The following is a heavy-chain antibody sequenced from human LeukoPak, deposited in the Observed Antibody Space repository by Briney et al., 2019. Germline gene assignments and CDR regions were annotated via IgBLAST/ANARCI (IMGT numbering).Heavy chain of an antibody. D-gene: IGHD3-22*01. CDR1: GGSVSSGSYY. V-gene: IGHV4-61*01. CDR3: ARGLATYYYDSSGYYFYLDY. J-gene: IGHJ4*02. CDR2: IYYSGST. Sequence: PSETLSLTCTVSGGSVSSGSYYWSWIRQPPGKGLEWIGYIYYSGSTNYNPSLKSRVTISVDTPKNQFSLKLSSVTAADTAVYYCARGLATYYYDSSGYYFYLDYWGQGTLVTVSS.